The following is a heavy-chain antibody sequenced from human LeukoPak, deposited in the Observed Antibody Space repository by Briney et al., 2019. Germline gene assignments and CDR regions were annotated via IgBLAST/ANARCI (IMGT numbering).Heavy chain of an antibody. J-gene: IGHJ3*02. Sequence: GESLKISCKGSGYSFTSYWIGWVRQMPGKGLEWMGIIYPGDSDTRYSPSFQGQVTISADKSISTAYLQWSSLKASDTAMYYCASRGVAATAFDAFDIWGQGTVVTVSS. CDR1: GYSFTSYW. D-gene: IGHD2-15*01. V-gene: IGHV5-51*01. CDR2: IYPGDSDT. CDR3: ASRGVAATAFDAFDI.